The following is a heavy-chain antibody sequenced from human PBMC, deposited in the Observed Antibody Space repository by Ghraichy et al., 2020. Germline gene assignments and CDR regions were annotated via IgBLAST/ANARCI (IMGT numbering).Heavy chain of an antibody. J-gene: IGHJ4*02. D-gene: IGHD2-2*01. CDR1: GFSLSTRGMC. V-gene: IGHV2-70*11. Sequence: SGPTLVKPTQTLTLTCTFSGFSLSTRGMCVTWIRQSPGKALEWLARIDWDDDKYYSTSLKTRLTISKDTSKNQVVLTMTTMDPVDTATYYCARIPSYCASTNCYSGDYWGQGTLVTVSS. CDR2: IDWDDDK. CDR3: ARIPSYCASTNCYSGDY.